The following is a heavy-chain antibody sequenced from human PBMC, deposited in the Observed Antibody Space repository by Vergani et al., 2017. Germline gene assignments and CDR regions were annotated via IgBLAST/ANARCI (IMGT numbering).Heavy chain of an antibody. CDR2: VYPSGTT. Sequence: QVQLHESGPGLVKPSETLFLICSFSVVSTQSGSFYWTWVRQTAERRLEWIGHVYPSGTTNYNPSLNGRVTILVDKSKNLLSLRLNSVTAADTAVYYCARGETRTDWFDPWGQGTLVTVSS. CDR1: VVSTQSGSFY. V-gene: IGHV4-61*02. D-gene: IGHD3/OR15-3a*01. CDR3: ARGETRTDWFDP. J-gene: IGHJ5*02.